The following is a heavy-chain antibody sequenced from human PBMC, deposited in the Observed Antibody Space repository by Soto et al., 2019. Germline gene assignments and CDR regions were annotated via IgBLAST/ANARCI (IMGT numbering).Heavy chain of an antibody. CDR2: IIPIFGTA. J-gene: IGHJ4*02. Sequence: QVQLVQSGAEVKKPGSSVKVSCKASGGTFSSYAISWVRQAPGQGLEWMGGIIPIFGTANYAQKFQGRVTITADESTSTAYMELSSLRSEDTAVYYCARDKATIFGVVITPGYYFDYWGQGTLVTVSS. CDR3: ARDKATIFGVVITPGYYFDY. D-gene: IGHD3-3*01. V-gene: IGHV1-69*01. CDR1: GGTFSSYA.